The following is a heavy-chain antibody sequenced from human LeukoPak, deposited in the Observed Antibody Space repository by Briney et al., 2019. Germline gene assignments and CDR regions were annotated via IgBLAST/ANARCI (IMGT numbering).Heavy chain of an antibody. D-gene: IGHD3-3*01. V-gene: IGHV3-30*02. Sequence: GGSLRLSCAASGFTFSSYGMHWVRQAPGKGPEWVAFIRYDGSNKYYADSVKGRFTISRDNSKNTLYLQMNSLRAEDTAVYYCAKERRYYDFWSGLIDYWGQGTLVTVSS. CDR2: IRYDGSNK. CDR3: AKERRYYDFWSGLIDY. J-gene: IGHJ4*02. CDR1: GFTFSSYG.